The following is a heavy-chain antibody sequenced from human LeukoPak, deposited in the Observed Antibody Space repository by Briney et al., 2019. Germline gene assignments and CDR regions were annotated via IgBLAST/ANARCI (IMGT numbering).Heavy chain of an antibody. CDR1: GGSISSYY. D-gene: IGHD2-15*01. CDR2: IYYSGST. V-gene: IGHV4-59*01. Sequence: SETLSLTCTVSGGSISSYYWSWIRQPPGKGLEWIGYIYYSGSTNYNPSLKSRVTISVDTPKNQFSLKLSSVTAADTAVYYCARAGRHCSGGSCYPNWFDPWGQGTLVTVSS. J-gene: IGHJ5*02. CDR3: ARAGRHCSGGSCYPNWFDP.